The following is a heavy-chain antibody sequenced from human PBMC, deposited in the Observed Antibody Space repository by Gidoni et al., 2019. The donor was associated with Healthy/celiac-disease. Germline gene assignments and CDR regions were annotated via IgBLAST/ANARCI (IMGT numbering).Heavy chain of an antibody. CDR2: ISYDGSIR. J-gene: IGHJ4*02. D-gene: IGHD4-4*01. CDR3: AKDLQNLQYYFDY. CDR1: GFTFSSYG. V-gene: IGHV3-30*18. Sequence: QVKLVEFGGGVVQHGRSLRLSCDASGFTFSSYGLPWVRQATGKGLGLVAVISYDGSIRYYADSVKGRFTISRDNSKNTLYLQMNSLRAEDTAVYYCAKDLQNLQYYFDYWGQGTLVTVSS.